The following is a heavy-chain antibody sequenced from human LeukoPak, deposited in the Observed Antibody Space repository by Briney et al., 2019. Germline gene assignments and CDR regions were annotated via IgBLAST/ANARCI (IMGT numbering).Heavy chain of an antibody. CDR3: ARTNPSFDY. CDR2: IFYSGST. J-gene: IGHJ4*02. V-gene: IGHV4-59*08. CDR1: GGSISSYY. Sequence: SETLSLTCTVAGGSISSYYWSWIRQPPGKVQEWIGYIFYSGSTNYNPSLKSRVTISVDTSKNPVSLKLRSVTAAGTAVYYCARTNPSFDYWGQGTLVTVSS.